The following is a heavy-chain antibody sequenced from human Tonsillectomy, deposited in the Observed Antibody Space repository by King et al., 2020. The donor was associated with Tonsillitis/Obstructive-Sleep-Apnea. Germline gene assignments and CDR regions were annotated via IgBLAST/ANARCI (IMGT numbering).Heavy chain of an antibody. CDR3: ARVVSDSHGWYHFDS. D-gene: IGHD6-19*01. CDR1: GFSLSDHY. V-gene: IGHV3-72*01. CDR2: AQGKGYSYTP. J-gene: IGHJ4*02. Sequence: QLVESGGGLVQPGGSLRLSCAASGFSLSDHYMDWVRQATGKGLEWVGRAQGKGYSYTPEYAASVNGRFTISRDDSKSSMSLQMNSLESEDTAVYYCARVVSDSHGWYHFDSWGQGTLVTVSS.